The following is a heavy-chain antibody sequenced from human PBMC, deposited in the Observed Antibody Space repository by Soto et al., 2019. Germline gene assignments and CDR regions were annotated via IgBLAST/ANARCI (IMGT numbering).Heavy chain of an antibody. CDR1: GYTFTSYD. CDR2: MNPNSGNT. V-gene: IGHV1-8*01. D-gene: IGHD2-15*01. Sequence: QVQLVQSGAEVKKPGASVKVSCKASGYTFTSYDINWVRQATGQGLEWMGWMNPNSGNTGYAQKFQGRVTMTRTTSISTAYMELSSLRSEGTAVYYCGRGDGYWSGGSCPGDYWGQGTLVTVSS. CDR3: GRGDGYWSGGSCPGDY. J-gene: IGHJ4*02.